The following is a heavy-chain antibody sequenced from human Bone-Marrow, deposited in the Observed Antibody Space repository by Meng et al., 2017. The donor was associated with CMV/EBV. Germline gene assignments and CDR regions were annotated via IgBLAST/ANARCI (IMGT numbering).Heavy chain of an antibody. CDR2: IRYDGSNK. D-gene: IGHD5-18*01. CDR3: AKRPTAMVTRFFDY. V-gene: IGHV3-30*02. J-gene: IGHJ4*02. CDR1: GFTFSSYG. Sequence: GESLKISCAASGFTFSSYGMHWVRQAPGKGLEWVAFIRYDGSNKYYADSVKGRFTISRDNSKNTLYLQMNSLRAEDTAVYYCAKRPTAMVTRFFDYWGQGTLVTVSS.